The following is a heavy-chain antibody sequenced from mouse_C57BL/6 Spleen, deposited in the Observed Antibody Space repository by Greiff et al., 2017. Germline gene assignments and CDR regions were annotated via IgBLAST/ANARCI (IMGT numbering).Heavy chain of an antibody. V-gene: IGHV1-55*01. J-gene: IGHJ1*03. D-gene: IGHD1-1*01. CDR1: GYTFTSYW. Sequence: QVQLQQSGAELVKPGASVKMSCKASGYTFTSYWITWVKQRPGQGLEWIGDIYPGSGSTNYNEKFKSKATLTVDTSSSTAYMQLSSLTSEDSAVYYCARSGYYYGSSHWYFDVWGTGTTVTVSS. CDR3: ARSGYYYGSSHWYFDV. CDR2: IYPGSGST.